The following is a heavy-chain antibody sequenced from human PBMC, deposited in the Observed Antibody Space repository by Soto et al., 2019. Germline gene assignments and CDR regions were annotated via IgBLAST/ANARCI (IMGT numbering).Heavy chain of an antibody. CDR2: ILSKNDGGTT. CDR1: GVGFSTSW. D-gene: IGHD3-16*02. Sequence: EVQLVESGGGLVPPGGSLRLSCAASGVGFSTSWMSWVRQAPGKGLEWVGRILSKNDGGTTDYPAPMKGRFIISRDDSKNELYLQMNGLKTEDTAVYYCSTYDYVWGTYRVRWAYWGQGTLVTVSS. J-gene: IGHJ4*02. V-gene: IGHV3-15*01. CDR3: STYDYVWGTYRVRWAY.